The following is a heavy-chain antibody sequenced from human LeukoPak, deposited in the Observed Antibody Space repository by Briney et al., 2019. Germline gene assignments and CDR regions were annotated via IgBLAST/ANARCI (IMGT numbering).Heavy chain of an antibody. CDR1: GYTFTGYY. D-gene: IGHD2-2*01. Sequence: ASVTVSCKASGYTFTGYYMHWVRQAPGQGREWMGWINPNSGGTNYAQKFQGRVTMTRDTSISTAYMELSRLRSDDTAVYYCARECRSTSCYGGGPYYYYYGMDVWGQGTTVTVSS. CDR2: INPNSGGT. CDR3: ARECRSTSCYGGGPYYYYYGMDV. V-gene: IGHV1-2*02. J-gene: IGHJ6*02.